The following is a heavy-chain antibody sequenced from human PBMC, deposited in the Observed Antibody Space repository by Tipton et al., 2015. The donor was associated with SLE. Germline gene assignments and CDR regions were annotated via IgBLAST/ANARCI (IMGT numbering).Heavy chain of an antibody. D-gene: IGHD5-12*01. CDR2: INHSGST. CDR1: GGSVSSGSYY. CDR3: ARGGNGYSGYDFDY. Sequence: TLSLTCTVSGGSVSSGSYYWSWIRQPPGKGLEWIGEINHSGSTNNNPSLKSRVTISVDTSKNQFSLKLSSVTAADTAVYYCARGGNGYSGYDFDYWGQGTLVTVSS. J-gene: IGHJ4*02. V-gene: IGHV4-61*01.